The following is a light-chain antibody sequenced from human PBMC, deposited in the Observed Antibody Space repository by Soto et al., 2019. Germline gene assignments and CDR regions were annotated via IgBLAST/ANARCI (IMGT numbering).Light chain of an antibody. Sequence: QSALPQPPSASGTPGQRVTISCSGSSSNIGSNYVYWYQHLTGTAPKLLIYRNNQRPSGVPDRFSGSKSGTSASLAISGLRSVDEADYYCATWDDSLSNYVFGTGTKVTVL. CDR2: RNN. V-gene: IGLV1-47*01. CDR1: SSNIGSNY. CDR3: ATWDDSLSNYV. J-gene: IGLJ1*01.